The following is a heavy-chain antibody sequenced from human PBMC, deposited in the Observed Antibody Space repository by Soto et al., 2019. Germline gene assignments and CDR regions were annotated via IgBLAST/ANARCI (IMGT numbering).Heavy chain of an antibody. CDR1: AFTFSRFA. Sequence: EVQLLESGGGLVQPGGSLRLSCVASAFTFSRFAMSWVRQTPGKGLEWVSAISGSGDKTFYADSVKGRFTISRDNSKNTLYLQMNSLRVEDTAVYYCAKGLSGSGAYQWFDPWGQGHLVTVSS. J-gene: IGHJ5*02. D-gene: IGHD3-10*01. CDR2: ISGSGDKT. CDR3: AKGLSGSGAYQWFDP. V-gene: IGHV3-23*01.